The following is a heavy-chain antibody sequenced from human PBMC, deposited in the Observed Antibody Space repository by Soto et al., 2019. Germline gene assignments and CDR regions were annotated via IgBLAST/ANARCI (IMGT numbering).Heavy chain of an antibody. CDR3: ARGYGRNFDY. J-gene: IGHJ4*02. D-gene: IGHD5-18*01. CDR1: GDSISSGGYY. Sequence: PSETLSLTCTVSGDSISSGGYYWSWIRQHPGKGLEWIGYIYFSGSTYYNPSLQSRVTISVDTSKNQFSLKLSSVTAADTAVYYCARGYGRNFDYWGQGARVTVSS. CDR2: IYFSGST. V-gene: IGHV4-31*03.